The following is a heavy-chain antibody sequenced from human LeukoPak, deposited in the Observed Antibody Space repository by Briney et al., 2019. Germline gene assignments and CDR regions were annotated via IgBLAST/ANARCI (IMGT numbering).Heavy chain of an antibody. Sequence: PGRSLRLSCAASGFTFSSYSMHWVRQAPGKGLEWVALISNDGRNKYYADSVKGRFTISRDNSKNTLYLQMDSLRTEDTAVHYCAREDGNFHDAFDIWGQGTMVIVSS. CDR2: ISNDGRNK. V-gene: IGHV3-30*04. CDR3: AREDGNFHDAFDI. J-gene: IGHJ3*02. D-gene: IGHD1-7*01. CDR1: GFTFSSYS.